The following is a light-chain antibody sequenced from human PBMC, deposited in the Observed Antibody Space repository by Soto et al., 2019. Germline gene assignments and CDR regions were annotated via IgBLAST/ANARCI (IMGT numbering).Light chain of an antibody. CDR3: QQSYSTPLT. V-gene: IGKV1-39*01. CDR2: DAT. Sequence: EIQLTQSPSSLSSSACDGATLTCSASQDVGSYVNWYQQKPAKAPRLLIYDATIWQTGVPSRFSGSESGTDFTLTISSLQLEDFATYYCQQSYSTPLTFGGGTKVDIK. J-gene: IGKJ4*01. CDR1: QDVGSY.